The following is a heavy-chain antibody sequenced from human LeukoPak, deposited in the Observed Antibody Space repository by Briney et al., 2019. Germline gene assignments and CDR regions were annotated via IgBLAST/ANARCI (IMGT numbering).Heavy chain of an antibody. CDR1: GYTFTSYY. Sequence: SVKVSCKASGYTFTSYYMHWVRQAPGQGLEWMGGIIPIFGTANYAQKFQGRVTITADESTSTAYMELSSLRSEDTAVYYCATRRDTAMVTYFDYWGQGTLVTVSS. CDR3: ATRRDTAMVTYFDY. D-gene: IGHD5-18*01. CDR2: IIPIFGTA. J-gene: IGHJ4*02. V-gene: IGHV1-69*13.